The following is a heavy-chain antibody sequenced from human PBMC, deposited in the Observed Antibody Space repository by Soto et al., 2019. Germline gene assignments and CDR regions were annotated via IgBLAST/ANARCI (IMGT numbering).Heavy chain of an antibody. CDR1: GFTFSNYA. Sequence: GGSLRLSCAASGFTFSNYAMSWVRQAPRKGLEWVSAITGNGDSTYYADSVKGRFTISRDNSKNTLYMQMNSLRAEDTAVYYCAKNPGYYYDSTGYHFDYWGQGTLVTVSS. V-gene: IGHV3-23*01. J-gene: IGHJ4*02. CDR3: AKNPGYYYDSTGYHFDY. CDR2: ITGNGDST. D-gene: IGHD3-22*01.